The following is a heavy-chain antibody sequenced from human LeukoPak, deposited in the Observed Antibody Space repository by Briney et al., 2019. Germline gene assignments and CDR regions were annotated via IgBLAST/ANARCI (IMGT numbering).Heavy chain of an antibody. CDR3: ARDVCSSTSCYLYYYYYMDV. CDR1: GGSISSYY. Sequence: SETLSLTCTVSGGSISSYYWSWIRQPAGKGLEWIGRIYTSGSTNYNPSLKSRVTMSVDTSKNQFSLKLSSVTAADTAVYYCARDVCSSTSCYLYYYYYMDVWGKGTTVTVSS. D-gene: IGHD2-2*01. J-gene: IGHJ6*03. CDR2: IYTSGST. V-gene: IGHV4-4*07.